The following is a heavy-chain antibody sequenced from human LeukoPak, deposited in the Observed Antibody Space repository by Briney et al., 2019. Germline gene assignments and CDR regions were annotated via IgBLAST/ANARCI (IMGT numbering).Heavy chain of an antibody. J-gene: IGHJ3*02. D-gene: IGHD6-19*01. CDR1: GFTFSSYW. CDR2: IKQDGSEK. CDR3: ARPRQWLVHDAFDI. V-gene: IGHV3-7*01. Sequence: GGSLRLSCAASGFTFSSYWMSWVRQAPGKGLEWVANIKQDGSEKYYVDSVKGRFTISRDNAKNSLYLQMNSLRAEDTAVYYCARPRQWLVHDAFDIWGQGTMVTVSS.